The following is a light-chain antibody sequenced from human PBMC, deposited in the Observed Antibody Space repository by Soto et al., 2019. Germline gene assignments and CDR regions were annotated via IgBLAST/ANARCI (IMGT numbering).Light chain of an antibody. CDR2: DVN. J-gene: IGLJ2*01. CDR3: TSYSSGSTPVV. CDR1: SSDIGDYDY. Sequence: QSALTQPASVSGSPGQSITLSCIGTSSDIGDYDYVSWYQRHPGRAPQLIIFDVNNRPSGVSNRFSGSKSGNTASLTISGLQAEDEADYYCTSYSSGSTPVVFGGGTKLTVL. V-gene: IGLV2-14*01.